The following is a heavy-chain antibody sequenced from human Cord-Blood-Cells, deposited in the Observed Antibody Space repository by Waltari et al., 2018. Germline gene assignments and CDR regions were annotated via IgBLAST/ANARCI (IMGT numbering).Heavy chain of an antibody. V-gene: IGHV4-59*01. J-gene: IGHJ2*01. CDR2: IYYSGST. CDR1: GGSISSYY. CDR3: ARDPLKEWWGSSGYFDL. Sequence: QVQLQESGPGLVKPSETLSLTCTVSGGSISSYYWSWIRQPPGKGLEWIGYIYYSGSTNYNPSLKSRVTISVDTSKNQFSLKLSSVTAVDTAVYYCARDPLKEWWGSSGYFDLWGRGTLVTVSS. D-gene: IGHD2-21*01.